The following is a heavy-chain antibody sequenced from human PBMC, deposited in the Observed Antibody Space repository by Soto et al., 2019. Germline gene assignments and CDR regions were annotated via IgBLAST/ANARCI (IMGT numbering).Heavy chain of an antibody. J-gene: IGHJ6*04. CDR2: ICHSGTT. Sequence: PSETLSLTCTVSGGPIRSYCWAWIRHPPGEGLEWIGYICHSGTTKYNPSPKNRVAIPIDTQKNHFSLLLRSVTVADRAFSYCSGGEWIVVVTRSLMAVCGKETPVIDSS. D-gene: IGHD3-22*01. CDR3: SGGEWIVVVTRSLMAV. V-gene: IGHV4-59*08. CDR1: GGPIRSYC.